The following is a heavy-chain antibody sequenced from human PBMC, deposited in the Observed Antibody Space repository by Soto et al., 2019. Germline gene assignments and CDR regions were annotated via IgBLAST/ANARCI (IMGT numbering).Heavy chain of an antibody. Sequence: QVQLIQFGAEVKKPGASVKVSCRASGYTFTKFHIHWVRQAPGQGLEWMGMIDPSGGVTRDAQRFQGRITMTSDTSTSRVYMELRGLTSEDTAGYYCGRDVIGHDNYETIGYYFDHWGPGTLVTVSS. D-gene: IGHD3-16*01. CDR2: IDPSGGVT. V-gene: IGHV1-46*01. CDR3: GRDVIGHDNYETIGYYFDH. J-gene: IGHJ4*02. CDR1: GYTFTKFH.